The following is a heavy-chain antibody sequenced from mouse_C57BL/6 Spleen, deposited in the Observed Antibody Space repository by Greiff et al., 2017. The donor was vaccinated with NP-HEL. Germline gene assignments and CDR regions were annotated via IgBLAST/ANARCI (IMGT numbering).Heavy chain of an antibody. CDR3: TRDSPPYDGSSYYYAMDY. CDR1: GFTFSSYA. CDR2: ISSGGDYI. J-gene: IGHJ4*01. V-gene: IGHV5-9-1*02. D-gene: IGHD1-1*01. Sequence: EVMLVESGEGLVKPGGSLKLSCAASGFTFSSYAMSWVRQTPEKRLEWVAYISSGGDYIYYADTVKGRFTISRDNARNTLYLQMSSLKSEDTAMYYCTRDSPPYDGSSYYYAMDYWGQGTSVTVSS.